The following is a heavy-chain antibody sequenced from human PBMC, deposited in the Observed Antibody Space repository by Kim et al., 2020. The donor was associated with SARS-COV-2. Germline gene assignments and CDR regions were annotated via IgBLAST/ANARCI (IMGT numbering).Heavy chain of an antibody. CDR3: ARDWQYSFDS. J-gene: IGHJ4*02. V-gene: IGHV3-48*02. D-gene: IGHD2-15*01. CDR2: I. Sequence: IYYAESVKGRFTISRDNAKNSVYLQMNSLRDEDTAVYYCARDWQYSFDSWGQGTLVTVSS.